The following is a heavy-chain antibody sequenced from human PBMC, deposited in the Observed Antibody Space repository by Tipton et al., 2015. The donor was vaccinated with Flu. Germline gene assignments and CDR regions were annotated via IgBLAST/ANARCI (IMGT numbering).Heavy chain of an antibody. Sequence: SLRLSCAASGFSISNYAMSWVRQAPGKGLQWVSAISGSGESTYYADSVKGRFTISRDNSKNTVFLQMSSPRAEDTAVYYCAKHLGYSSNRKPMDVWGQGTTVTVSS. J-gene: IGHJ6*02. V-gene: IGHV3-23*01. D-gene: IGHD6-13*01. CDR1: GFSISNYA. CDR3: AKHLGYSSNRKPMDV. CDR2: ISGSGEST.